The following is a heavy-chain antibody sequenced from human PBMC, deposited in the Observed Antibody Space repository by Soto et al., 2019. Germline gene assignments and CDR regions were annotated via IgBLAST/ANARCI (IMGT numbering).Heavy chain of an antibody. J-gene: IGHJ3*02. Sequence: EVQLVESGGGLVQPGESLRLSCSASGFTFSDYWMTWVRQAPGKGLEWVANIRKDESKKSYLDSVRGRFTVSRDNARNLLYLQMDSLRAEDTALYYCARDVSPGSGPYYDDFDIWGQGTMVTVSS. V-gene: IGHV3-7*05. CDR2: IRKDESKK. CDR1: GFTFSDYW. CDR3: ARDVSPGSGPYYDDFDI. D-gene: IGHD3-22*01.